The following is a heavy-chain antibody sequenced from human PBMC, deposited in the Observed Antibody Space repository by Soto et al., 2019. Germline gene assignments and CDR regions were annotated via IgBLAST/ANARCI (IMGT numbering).Heavy chain of an antibody. D-gene: IGHD6-13*01. V-gene: IGHV1-69*04. CDR2: IIPILGIA. J-gene: IGHJ3*02. CDR3: AREVAADGTFREDVFDI. CDR1: GGTFSSYT. Sequence: SVKVSCKASGGTFSSYTISWVRQAPGQGLEWMGRIIPILGIANYAQKFQGRVTMTADESTITAYLELSSLKQDDTAVYYCAREVAADGTFREDVFDIWGQGTLVTVSS.